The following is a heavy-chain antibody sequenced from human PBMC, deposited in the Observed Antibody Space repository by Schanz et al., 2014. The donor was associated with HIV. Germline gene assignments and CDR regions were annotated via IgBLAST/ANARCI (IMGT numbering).Heavy chain of an antibody. V-gene: IGHV3-33*01. CDR1: GFTFSSYG. D-gene: IGHD3-16*02. CDR2: IWYDGTNK. J-gene: IGHJ6*02. Sequence: QVQLVESGGGVVQPGRSLILSCAASGFTFSSYGMHWVRQAPGKGLEWVAVIWYDGTNKYYADSVKGRFTISRDNSRKTLYLQMNGLRAEDTAVYYCVRSLYDYVRGAYRPNSFGMNVWGQGTPVTVSS. CDR3: VRSLYDYVRGAYRPNSFGMNV.